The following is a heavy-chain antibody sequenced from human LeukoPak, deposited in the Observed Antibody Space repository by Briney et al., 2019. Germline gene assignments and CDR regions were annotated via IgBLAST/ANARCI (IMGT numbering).Heavy chain of an antibody. CDR3: AREDSSGLDY. D-gene: IGHD6-19*01. J-gene: IGHJ4*02. CDR1: GFTFSSYS. CDR2: ISSSSNYI. V-gene: IGHV3-21*01. Sequence: GESLRLSCAASGFTFSSYSMNWVRQAPGKGLEWVSSISSSSNYIYYAHSMKGRFTVSRDNARNSLYLQMNSLRAEDTALYYCAREDSSGLDYWGQGTLVTVSS.